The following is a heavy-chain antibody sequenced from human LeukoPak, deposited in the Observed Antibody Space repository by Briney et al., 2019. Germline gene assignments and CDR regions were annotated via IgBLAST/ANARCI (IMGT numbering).Heavy chain of an antibody. CDR1: GFTFGDYA. Sequence: PGGSLRLSCTVSGFTFGDYALNWVRQAPEKGLEWVGFIRSKACGGTTEYAASVKGRFTISRDDSKSIAYLQMNSLKAEDTAVYYCTRWTYGYGDYWGQGSLVAVSS. J-gene: IGHJ4*02. CDR2: IRSKACGGTT. D-gene: IGHD5-18*01. V-gene: IGHV3-49*04. CDR3: TRWTYGYGDY.